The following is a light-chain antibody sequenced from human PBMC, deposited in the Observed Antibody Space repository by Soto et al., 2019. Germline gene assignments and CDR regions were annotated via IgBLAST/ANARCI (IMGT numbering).Light chain of an antibody. V-gene: IGKV1-39*01. J-gene: IGKJ3*01. Sequence: DIQMTQSPSSLSASVGDRVTITCRASQSISSYLNWYQQKPGKAPKLLICAASSLQSGVPSRFSGSVSGTDFTLTISSLQPEDFATYYCQPSYSTRFTFGPGTKVDIK. CDR2: AAS. CDR1: QSISSY. CDR3: QPSYSTRFT.